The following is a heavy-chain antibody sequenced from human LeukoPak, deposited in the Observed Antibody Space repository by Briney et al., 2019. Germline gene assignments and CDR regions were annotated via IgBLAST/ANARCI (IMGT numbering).Heavy chain of an antibody. V-gene: IGHV1-2*04. CDR1: GYTFTGYY. J-gene: IGHJ6*02. CDR2: INPNSGGT. D-gene: IGHD6-6*01. CDR3: ARDDGIIAARYYGMDV. Sequence: ASVKVSCKASGYTFTGYYMHWVRQAPGQGLEWMGWINPNSGGTNYAQKFQGWVTMSRDTSISTAYMELSRLRSDDTAVYYCARDDGIIAARYYGMDVWGRGTTVTVSS.